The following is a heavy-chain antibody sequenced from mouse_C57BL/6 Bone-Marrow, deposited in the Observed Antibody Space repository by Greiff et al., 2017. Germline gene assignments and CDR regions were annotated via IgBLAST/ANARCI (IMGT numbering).Heavy chain of an antibody. Sequence: VHVKQSGPVLVKPGASVKMSCKASGYTFTDYYMNWVKQSHGKSLEWIGVINPYNGGTSYNQKFKGKATLTVDKSSSTAYMELNSLTSEDSAVYYCARDSSGTTWFAYWGQGTLVTVSA. D-gene: IGHD3-2*02. J-gene: IGHJ3*01. CDR3: ARDSSGTTWFAY. CDR2: INPYNGGT. CDR1: GYTFTDYY. V-gene: IGHV1-19*01.